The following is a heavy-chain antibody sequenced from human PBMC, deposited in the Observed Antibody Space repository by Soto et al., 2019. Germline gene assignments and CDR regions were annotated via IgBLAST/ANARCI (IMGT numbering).Heavy chain of an antibody. D-gene: IGHD5-12*01. J-gene: IGHJ6*02. CDR3: ARDFTPRYSGYDFYHYYGMDV. CDR2: INPGNANT. Sequence: ASVKVSCKASGYTFTSYAIHWVRQAPGQRLEWMGWINPGNANTKYSQKFQGRVTITRDTSASTAYMNLSSLRFEDTAVYYCARDFTPRYSGYDFYHYYGMDVWGQGTTVTXSS. CDR1: GYTFTSYA. V-gene: IGHV1-3*01.